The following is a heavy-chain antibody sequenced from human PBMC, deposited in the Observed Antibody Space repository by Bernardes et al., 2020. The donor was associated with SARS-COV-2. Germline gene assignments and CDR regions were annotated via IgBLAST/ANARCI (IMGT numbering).Heavy chain of an antibody. CDR2: IYPNDGGT. J-gene: IGHJ4*02. CDR1: GYTFTDYH. D-gene: IGHD3-22*01. CDR3: AGVTYSSGSDFDY. V-gene: IGHV1-2*02. Sequence: ASVKDSCKASGYTFTDYHIHWVRQVPGQGLEWMGWIYPNDGGTAYAQRFQGRVTMTTDTSISTAFMELSRLRFDDTAVYYCAGVTYSSGSDFDYWGQGTLVTVSS.